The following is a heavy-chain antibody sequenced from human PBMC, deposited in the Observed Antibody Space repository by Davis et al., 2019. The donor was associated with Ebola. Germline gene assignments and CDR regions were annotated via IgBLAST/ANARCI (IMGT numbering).Heavy chain of an antibody. CDR1: GFTFDDYA. D-gene: IGHD6-13*01. CDR2: INWNGGST. J-gene: IGHJ3*02. CDR3: AREMRQLAQDAFDI. Sequence: PGGSLRLSCAASGFTFDDYAMTWVRQAPGKGLEWISGINWNGGSTGYADSVKGRFTISRDNAKNSLYLQMNSLRAEDTAVYYCAREMRQLAQDAFDIWGQGTMVTVSS. V-gene: IGHV3-20*04.